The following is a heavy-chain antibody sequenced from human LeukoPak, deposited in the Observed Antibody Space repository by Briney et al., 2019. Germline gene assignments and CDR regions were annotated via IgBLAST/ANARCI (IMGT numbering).Heavy chain of an antibody. CDR1: GFTFSSYN. J-gene: IGHJ4*02. V-gene: IGHV3-48*02. CDR2: IRSSGNTI. D-gene: IGHD1-26*01. CDR3: ARYGSYPEAFDY. Sequence: PGGSLRLSCAASGFTFSSYNMNWVRQAPGKGLEWVSYIRSSGNTIYYADSVKGRFTICRDNAKNSVYLQMNSLRDEDTAVYCCARYGSYPEAFDYWGQGTLVTVSS.